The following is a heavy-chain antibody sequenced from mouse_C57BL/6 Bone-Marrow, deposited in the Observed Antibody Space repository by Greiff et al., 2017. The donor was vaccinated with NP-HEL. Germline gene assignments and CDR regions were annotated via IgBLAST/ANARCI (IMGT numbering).Heavy chain of an antibody. V-gene: IGHV5-15*01. Sequence: EVHLVESGGGLVQPGGSLKLSCAASGFTFSDYGMAWVRQAPRKGPEWVAFISNLAYSLYYADPVTGRFTISRVNAKNTLYLEMSSLRSEDTAMYYCARLTTVVARYFDVWGTGTTVTVSS. D-gene: IGHD1-1*01. CDR1: GFTFSDYG. J-gene: IGHJ1*03. CDR3: ARLTTVVARYFDV. CDR2: ISNLAYSL.